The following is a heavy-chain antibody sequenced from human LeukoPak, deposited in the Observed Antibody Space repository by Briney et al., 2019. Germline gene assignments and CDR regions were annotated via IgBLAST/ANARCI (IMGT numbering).Heavy chain of an antibody. J-gene: IGHJ4*02. CDR2: IYYSGST. Sequence: SETLSLTCTVSGGSISSSSYYWGWIRQPPGKGLEWIGSIYYSGSTYYNPSLKSRVTISIDTSKNQFSLKLSSVTAADTAVYYCARQDSSGWYDFDYWGQGTLVTVSS. CDR1: GGSISSSSYY. CDR3: ARQDSSGWYDFDY. D-gene: IGHD6-19*01. V-gene: IGHV4-39*01.